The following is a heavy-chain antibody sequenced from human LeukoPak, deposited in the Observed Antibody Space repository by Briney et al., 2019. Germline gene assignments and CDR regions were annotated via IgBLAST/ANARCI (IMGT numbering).Heavy chain of an antibody. Sequence: SETLSLTCAVSGGSISSSGYYWGWIRQPPGKGLEWIGIIYNTGSTFYNPSLKRRVTISVDTSKNQFSLRLTSVTAADTAVYYCARVPPAGASAFYYYGMDVWGQGTTVIVSS. D-gene: IGHD2-2*01. V-gene: IGHV4-39*07. CDR1: GGSISSSGYY. CDR2: IYNTGST. J-gene: IGHJ6*02. CDR3: ARVPPAGASAFYYYGMDV.